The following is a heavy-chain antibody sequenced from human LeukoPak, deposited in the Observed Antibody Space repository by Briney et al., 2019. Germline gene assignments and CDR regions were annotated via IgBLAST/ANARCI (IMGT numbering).Heavy chain of an antibody. CDR1: GFSLSNGSMG. Sequence: SGPVLVKPTETLTLTCTVSGFSLSNGSMGVSWIRQPPGKALEWLAHIFSNDEILYNTSLKSGLTISKDTSKSQVVLTMTNMDPVDTATYYCARTPSFEDRSGYYDYWGQGTLVTVSS. J-gene: IGHJ4*02. CDR3: ARTPSFEDRSGYYDY. D-gene: IGHD3-22*01. CDR2: IFSNDEI. V-gene: IGHV2-26*01.